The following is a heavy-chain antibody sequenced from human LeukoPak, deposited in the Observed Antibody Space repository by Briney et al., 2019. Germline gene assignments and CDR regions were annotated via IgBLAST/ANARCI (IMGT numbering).Heavy chain of an antibody. CDR2: MNPNSGNT. CDR1: GYTFSSYE. V-gene: IGHV1-8*01. CDR3: VRLFVQEPSGWFDP. D-gene: IGHD1-14*01. Sequence: ASVKVSCKPSGYTFSSYEINWVRQPPGQGLEWMGWMNPNSGNTAYTQEFQGKVTMTRDVSIRTAYMELSSLRSEDTAVYYCVRLFVQEPSGWFDPWGQGTLVTVS. J-gene: IGHJ5*02.